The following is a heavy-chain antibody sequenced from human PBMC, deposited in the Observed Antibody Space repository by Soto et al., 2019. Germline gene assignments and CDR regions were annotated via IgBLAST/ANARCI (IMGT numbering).Heavy chain of an antibody. Sequence: EVQLLESGGGLVQPGGSLRLSCGVSGSTFNSDDMSWVRQAPGRGLEWVSGISDSGSNTYYADSVKGRFTIFRDNSKNTLYLQMNSLRVEDTALYYCAKDGGWSLAVAGRFDSWGQGTLVTVSS. J-gene: IGHJ4*02. D-gene: IGHD6-19*01. V-gene: IGHV3-23*01. CDR3: AKDGGWSLAVAGRFDS. CDR1: GSTFNSDD. CDR2: ISDSGSNT.